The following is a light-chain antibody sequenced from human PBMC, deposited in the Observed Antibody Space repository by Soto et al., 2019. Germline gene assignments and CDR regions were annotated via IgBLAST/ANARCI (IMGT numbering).Light chain of an antibody. V-gene: IGLV2-11*01. CDR3: CSYAGIYTP. CDR2: DVS. CDR1: SSDVDGYDY. Sequence: QSALTQPRSVSGSPGQSVTISCTGNSSDVDGYDYVSWYQQHPGKATKLMIYDVSKRPSGVPDRFSGSKSGNTASMIISGLQAEDEADYYCCSYAGIYTPFGGGT. J-gene: IGLJ2*01.